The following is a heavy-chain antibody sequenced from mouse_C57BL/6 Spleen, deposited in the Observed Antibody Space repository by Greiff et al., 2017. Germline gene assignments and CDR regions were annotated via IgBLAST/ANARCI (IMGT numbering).Heavy chain of an antibody. CDR2: ISDGGSYT. V-gene: IGHV5-4*01. Sequence: EVQVVESGGGLVKPGGSLKLSCAASGFTFSSYAMSWVRQTPEKRLEWVATISDGGSYTYYPDNVKGRFTISRDNAKNNLYLQMSHLKSEDTAMYYCARVYNGYLDDWGQGTTLTVSS. J-gene: IGHJ2*01. CDR3: ARVYNGYLDD. D-gene: IGHD2-3*01. CDR1: GFTFSSYA.